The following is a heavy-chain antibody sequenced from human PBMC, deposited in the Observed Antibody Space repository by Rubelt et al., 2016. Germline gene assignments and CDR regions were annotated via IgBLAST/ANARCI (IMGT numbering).Heavy chain of an antibody. CDR3: ARDRTGDHYLDY. J-gene: IGHJ4*02. D-gene: IGHD7-27*01. CDR1: GITFSTSG. CDR2: IWSGGSNK. V-gene: IGHV3-33*01. Sequence: QVQLVESGGGVVQPGMSLRLSCAASGITFSTSGMHWVRQAPGKAPEWVAFIWSGGSNKYYPDSLKGRVTISRDKSKNMWDRKRNNRRAEDTAVYVCARDRTGDHYLDYWGQGTLVTVSS.